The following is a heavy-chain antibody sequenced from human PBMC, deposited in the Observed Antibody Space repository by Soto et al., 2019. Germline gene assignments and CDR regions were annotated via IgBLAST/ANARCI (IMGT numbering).Heavy chain of an antibody. D-gene: IGHD5-18*01. Sequence: SVKVSCKASGGTFSSYTISWVRQAPGQGLEWMGRIIPILGIANYAQKFQGRVTITADKSTSTAYMELSSLRSEDTAVYYCARATYSYGNYYYYGMYVWGQGTTVTVSS. V-gene: IGHV1-69*02. CDR3: ARATYSYGNYYYYGMYV. CDR2: IIPILGIA. J-gene: IGHJ6*02. CDR1: GGTFSSYT.